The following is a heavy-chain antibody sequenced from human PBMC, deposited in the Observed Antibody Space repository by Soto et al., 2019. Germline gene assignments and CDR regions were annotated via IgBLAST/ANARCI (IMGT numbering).Heavy chain of an antibody. D-gene: IGHD4-17*01. CDR3: ARRYGDCFDF. CDR1: GGSISSYY. V-gene: IGHV4-59*08. CDR2: IHYSGST. Sequence: QVQLQESGPGLVKPSETLSLTCTVSGGSISSYYWSWIRQPPGKGLEWIGYIHYSGSTNYNPSRKSRATISVDTCKNQCSLKLSSVTAADTAVYYCARRYGDCFDFWGQGTLVTVSS. J-gene: IGHJ4*02.